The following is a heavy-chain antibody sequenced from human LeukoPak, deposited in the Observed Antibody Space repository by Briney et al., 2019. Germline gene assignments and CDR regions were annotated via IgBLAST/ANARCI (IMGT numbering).Heavy chain of an antibody. J-gene: IGHJ5*02. CDR1: GFTFSSDA. CDR3: ANKPAGFDP. Sequence: GGSLRLSCAASGFTFSSDAMTWVRQAPGKGLEWVSSISGSGDGTYYADSVRGRFTISRDNSKNTLYLQMNSLRAEDTAVYYCANKPAGFDPWGQGTLVTVSS. CDR2: ISGSGDGT. D-gene: IGHD1-14*01. V-gene: IGHV3-23*01.